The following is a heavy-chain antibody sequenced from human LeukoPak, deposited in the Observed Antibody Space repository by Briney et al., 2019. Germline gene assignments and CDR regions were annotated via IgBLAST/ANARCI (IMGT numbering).Heavy chain of an antibody. CDR1: GYTLTELS. J-gene: IGHJ5*02. Sequence: ASVKVSFKVSGYTLTELSVHWVRQAPGKGLEWMGGFDPEDGETIYAQKFQGRVTMTEDTSTDTAYMELSSLRSEDTAVYSCATASYGSGSYYNRCWFDPWGQGTLVTVSS. CDR3: ATASYGSGSYYNRCWFDP. V-gene: IGHV1-24*01. CDR2: FDPEDGET. D-gene: IGHD3-10*01.